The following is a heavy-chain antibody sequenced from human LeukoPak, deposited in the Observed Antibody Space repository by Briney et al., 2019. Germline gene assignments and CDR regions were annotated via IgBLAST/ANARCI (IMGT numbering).Heavy chain of an antibody. CDR2: ISGSGGST. D-gene: IGHD3-9*01. CDR1: GFTFSSYA. Sequence: PGGSLRLSCAASGFTFSSYAMSWVRQAPGKGLEWVSAISGSGGSTYYADSVKGRFTISRDNSKNTLYLQMNSLRAEDTAVYYCAKASYDISTGYYSSWGQGTLVTVSS. CDR3: AKASYDISTGYYSS. V-gene: IGHV3-23*01. J-gene: IGHJ5*02.